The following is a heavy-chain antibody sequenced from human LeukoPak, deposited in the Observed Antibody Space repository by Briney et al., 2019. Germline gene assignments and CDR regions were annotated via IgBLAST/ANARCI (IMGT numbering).Heavy chain of an antibody. Sequence: QPSETLSLTCTVSGGSIGSYYWSWIRQPPGKGLEWIGFIYYSGSTNYNPSLKSRVTMSVDSSKNQCSLKLSSVTAADTAVYYCARSLYYSWYFDLWGRSNPFSASS. V-gene: IGHV4-59*12. CDR2: IYYSGST. D-gene: IGHD3-10*01. J-gene: IGHJ2*01. CDR1: GGSIGSYY. CDR3: ARSLYYSWYFDL.